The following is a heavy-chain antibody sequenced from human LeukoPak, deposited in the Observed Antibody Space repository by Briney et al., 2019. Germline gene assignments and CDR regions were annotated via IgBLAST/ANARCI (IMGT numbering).Heavy chain of an antibody. J-gene: IGHJ4*02. CDR1: GGSISTYY. CDR2: IYYTGDT. CDR3: ARVPRIQLWLYFDY. D-gene: IGHD5-18*01. V-gene: IGHV4-59*01. Sequence: SETLSLTCTVSGGSISTYYWTWIWQPPGKGLEWIGYIYYTGDTDYNPSLKSRVTISLDTSKTQFSLKLSSVTAADTAVYYCARVPRIQLWLYFDYWGQGTLVTVSS.